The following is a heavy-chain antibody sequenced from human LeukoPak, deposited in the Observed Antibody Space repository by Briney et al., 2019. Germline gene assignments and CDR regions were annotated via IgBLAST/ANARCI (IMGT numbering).Heavy chain of an antibody. CDR1: GYTFTGYY. CDR2: INPNSGGT. Sequence: ASVKVSCKASGYTFTGYYMHWVRQAPGQGLEWMGRINPNSGGTNYAQKFQGRVTMTRNTSISTAYMELSSLRSEDTAVYYCARRRIIRDSSGYYFRLNWFDPWGQGTLVTVSS. J-gene: IGHJ5*02. V-gene: IGHV1-2*06. D-gene: IGHD3-22*01. CDR3: ARRRIIRDSSGYYFRLNWFDP.